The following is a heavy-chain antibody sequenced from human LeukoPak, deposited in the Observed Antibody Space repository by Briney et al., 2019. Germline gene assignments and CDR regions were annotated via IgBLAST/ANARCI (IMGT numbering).Heavy chain of an antibody. CDR3: ARGPTRYRSGWYWFDP. D-gene: IGHD6-19*01. J-gene: IGHJ5*02. CDR1: GGSFSGYY. Sequence: ETLSLTCAVYGGSFSGYYWSWVRQAPGKGLEWVANIKQDGSEKYYVDSVKGRFTISRDNAKNSLYLQMNSLRAEDTAVYYCARGPTRYRSGWYWFDPWGQGTLVSVSS. V-gene: IGHV3-7*01. CDR2: IKQDGSEK.